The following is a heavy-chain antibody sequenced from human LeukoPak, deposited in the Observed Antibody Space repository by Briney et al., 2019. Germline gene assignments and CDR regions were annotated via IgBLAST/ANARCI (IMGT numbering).Heavy chain of an antibody. CDR2: INSDGSST. J-gene: IGHJ4*02. Sequence: GGSLRLSCAASGFTFSSYWMHWVRQVPGKGLVWVSRINSDGSSTTYADSVKGRFTISRDNAKNTLYLQMNSLRAEDTAVYYCATWTTVTTPFIYWGQGTLVTVSS. CDR1: GFTFSSYW. CDR3: ATWTTVTTPFIY. D-gene: IGHD4-11*01. V-gene: IGHV3-74*01.